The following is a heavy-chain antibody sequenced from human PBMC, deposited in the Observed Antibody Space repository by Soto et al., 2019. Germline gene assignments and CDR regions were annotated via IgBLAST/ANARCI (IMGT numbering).Heavy chain of an antibody. V-gene: IGHV4-39*01. Sequence: SETLSLTCTVSGGSISSSSYYWGWIRQPPGKGLEWIGSIYYSGSTYYNPSLKSRVTISVDTSKNQFSLKLSSVTAADTAVYYCARRSRIQLWLPLDYWGQGTLVTVLL. CDR3: ARRSRIQLWLPLDY. CDR2: IYYSGST. D-gene: IGHD5-18*01. CDR1: GGSISSSSYY. J-gene: IGHJ4*02.